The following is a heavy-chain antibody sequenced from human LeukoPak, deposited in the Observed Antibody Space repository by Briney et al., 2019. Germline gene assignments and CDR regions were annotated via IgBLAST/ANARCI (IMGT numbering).Heavy chain of an antibody. V-gene: IGHV3-74*01. CDR2: IINDGSST. CDR1: GFNFKNYW. J-gene: IGHJ6*02. D-gene: IGHD6-6*01. CDR3: ARGPLNEYSSSSGYYYYGVDV. Sequence: GGSLRLSCAASGFNFKNYWMHWVRQAPGKGLEWVSRIINDGSSTTYADSVKGRFTISRDNAKNSLYLQMNSLRAEDTAVYFCARGPLNEYSSSSGYYYYGVDVWGQGTTVTVSS.